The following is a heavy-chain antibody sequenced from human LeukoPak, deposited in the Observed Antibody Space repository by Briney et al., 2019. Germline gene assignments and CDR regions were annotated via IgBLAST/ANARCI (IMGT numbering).Heavy chain of an antibody. J-gene: IGHJ4*02. CDR2: ISYDGSNK. V-gene: IGHV3-30*18. CDR3: AKDRRDYVWGSYRSPVDY. CDR1: GFTFSSYW. D-gene: IGHD3-16*02. Sequence: GGSLRLSCAASGFTFSSYWMHWVRQAPGKGLEWVAVISYDGSNKYYADSVKGRFTISRDNSKNTLYLQMNSLRAEDTAVYYCAKDRRDYVWGSYRSPVDYWGQGTLVTVSS.